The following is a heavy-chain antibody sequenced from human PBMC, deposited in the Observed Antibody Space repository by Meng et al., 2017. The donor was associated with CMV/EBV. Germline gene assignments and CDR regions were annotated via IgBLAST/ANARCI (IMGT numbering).Heavy chain of an antibody. CDR3: ARGHYPQLAPDYYYGLDV. CDR2: IIPILGIA. J-gene: IGHJ6*02. D-gene: IGHD1-1*01. CDR1: GGTFSSYA. V-gene: IGHV1-69*10. Sequence: SVKVSCKASGGTFSSYAISWVRQAPGQGLEWMGGIIPILGIANYAQKFQGRVTITADRSTSTAYLELNSLRSEDTAVYYCARGHYPQLAPDYYYGLDVWGQGTTVTVSS.